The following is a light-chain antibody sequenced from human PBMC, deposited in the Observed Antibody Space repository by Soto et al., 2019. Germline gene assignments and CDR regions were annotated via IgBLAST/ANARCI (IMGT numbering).Light chain of an antibody. Sequence: DIQMTQSPSSLSASVGDRVTITCRASQSIGSYLNWYQQKPGKAPNLLIHGGSILQSGVPPRFSGGGGGTDFTLTISSLQPEDFAVYYCQQFGSSPTFGGGTKVEIK. CDR2: GGS. V-gene: IGKV1-39*01. CDR3: QQFGSSPT. J-gene: IGKJ4*01. CDR1: QSIGSY.